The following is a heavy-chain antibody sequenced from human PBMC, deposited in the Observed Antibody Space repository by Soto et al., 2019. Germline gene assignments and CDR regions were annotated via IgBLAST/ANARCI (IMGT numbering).Heavy chain of an antibody. Sequence: EVQLLESGGGLVQPGGSLRLSCAASGFTFRNYAMTWVRQAPGKGLEWVSGISSSGDNTYYPSSVRGRFTISRDNSKDTLFLQMSSLRAADTATYYCAKFKGGVNDGLDIWGQGTMVTVSS. J-gene: IGHJ3*02. CDR1: GFTFRNYA. CDR3: AKFKGGVNDGLDI. V-gene: IGHV3-23*01. D-gene: IGHD6-25*01. CDR2: ISSSGDNT.